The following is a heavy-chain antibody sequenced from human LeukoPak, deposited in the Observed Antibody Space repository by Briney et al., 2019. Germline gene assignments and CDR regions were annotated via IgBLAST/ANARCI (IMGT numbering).Heavy chain of an antibody. J-gene: IGHJ4*02. CDR1: GFTFSGYE. CDR3: ARKDPAPLSHFDC. D-gene: IGHD2-2*01. Sequence: GGSLRLSCAASGFTFSGYEMTWVRQAPGKGLEWVSYIGRSGTTIFYADSVKGRFTISRDDAKNSVYLQMNSLRVEDTAVYYCARKDPAPLSHFDCRGQGTLVTVSS. V-gene: IGHV3-48*03. CDR2: IGRSGTTI.